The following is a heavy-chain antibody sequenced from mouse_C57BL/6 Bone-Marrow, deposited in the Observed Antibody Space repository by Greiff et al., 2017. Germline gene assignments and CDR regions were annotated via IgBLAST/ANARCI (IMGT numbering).Heavy chain of an antibody. CDR2: INPGSGGT. J-gene: IGHJ1*03. CDR1: GYTFTSYG. Sequence: VQLQQSGAELARPGASVKLSCKASGYTFTSYGISWVKQRPGQGLEWIGVINPGSGGTNYNEKFKGKATLTADQSSSTAYMQLSSLTSEDSAVYFCAREGETHWYFDVWGTGTTVTVSS. V-gene: IGHV1-81*01. CDR3: AREGETHWYFDV.